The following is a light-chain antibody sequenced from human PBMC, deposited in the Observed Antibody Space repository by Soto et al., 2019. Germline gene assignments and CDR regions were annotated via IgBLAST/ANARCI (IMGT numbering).Light chain of an antibody. V-gene: IGLV4-69*01. CDR3: QTWGTGILV. J-gene: IGLJ2*01. CDR2: LNSDGSH. Sequence: QSVLTQSPSASASLGASVKLTCTLSSGHSSYAIAWHQQQPEKGPRYLMKLNSDGSHSKGDGVPDRFSGSSSGAERYLTMSSLQYEDEADYYCQTWGTGILVFGGGTNLTVL. CDR1: SGHSSYA.